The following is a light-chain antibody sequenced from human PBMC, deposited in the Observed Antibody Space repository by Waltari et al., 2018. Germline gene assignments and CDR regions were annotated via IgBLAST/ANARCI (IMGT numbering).Light chain of an antibody. CDR3: QQYNSFPWA. V-gene: IGKV1-5*03. CDR1: QSIGSW. Sequence: DIQMTQSPSTLSASVGDRITITCRATQSIGSWLAWYQQKPGKAPKLLIYKGSTLESGVPSTFSGSGSGTEFTLTISSLQPDDFATYYCQQYNSFPWAFGQGTKVDFK. CDR2: KGS. J-gene: IGKJ1*01.